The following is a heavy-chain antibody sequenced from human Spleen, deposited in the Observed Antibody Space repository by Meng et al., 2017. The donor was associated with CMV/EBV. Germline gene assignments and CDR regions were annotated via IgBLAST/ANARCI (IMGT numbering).Heavy chain of an antibody. CDR2: ISAYNGNT. D-gene: IGHD5-12*01. Sequence: ASVKVSCKASGYTFTSYGISWVRQAPGQGLEWMEWISAYNGNTNYAQKLQGRVTMTTDTSTSTAYMELRSLRSDDTAVYYRASMELRRGYSGYDLDCWGQGTLVTVSS. CDR3: ASMELRRGYSGYDLDC. CDR1: GYTFTSYG. V-gene: IGHV1-18*01. J-gene: IGHJ4*02.